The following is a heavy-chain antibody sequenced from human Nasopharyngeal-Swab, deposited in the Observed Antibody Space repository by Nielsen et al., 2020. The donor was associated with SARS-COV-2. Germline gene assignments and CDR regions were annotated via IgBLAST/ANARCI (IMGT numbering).Heavy chain of an antibody. D-gene: IGHD5-18*01. CDR1: GFTFDDYA. J-gene: IGHJ6*02. Sequence: GGSLRLSCAASGFTFDDYAMHWVRQPPGKGLGWVSGVNWNSAAIHYADSVKGRFTISRDNAKNSLYLQMNSLRSEDTALYYCAKDVNSALVSGYGMDVWGRGTTVTVSS. CDR2: VNWNSAAI. CDR3: AKDVNSALVSGYGMDV. V-gene: IGHV3-9*01.